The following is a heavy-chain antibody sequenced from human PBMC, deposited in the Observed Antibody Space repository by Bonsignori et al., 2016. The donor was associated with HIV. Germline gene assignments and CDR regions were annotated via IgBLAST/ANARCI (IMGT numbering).Heavy chain of an antibody. V-gene: IGHV3-53*01. CDR3: AREVVGATTGALTFYYYYMDV. CDR2: IYGDGST. Sequence: WIRQPPGKGLEWVSVIYGDGSTYYADSVKGRFTISRDNSKNILYLQLNSLRAEDTAVYYCAREVVGATTGALTFYYYYMDVWGRGTTVTVSS. J-gene: IGHJ6*03. D-gene: IGHD1-26*01.